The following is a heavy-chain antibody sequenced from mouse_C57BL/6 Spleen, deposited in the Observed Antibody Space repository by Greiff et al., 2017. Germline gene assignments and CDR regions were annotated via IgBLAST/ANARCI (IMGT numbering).Heavy chain of an antibody. CDR3: ARSYYGSSYDWYFDV. J-gene: IGHJ1*03. Sequence: QVQLQQPGTELVKPGASVKLSCKASGYTFTSYWMHWVKQRPGQGLEWIGNINPSNGGTNYNAKFKSKATLTVDKSSSTAYMQLSSLTSEDSAVYYCARSYYGSSYDWYFDVWGTGTTVTVSS. CDR2: INPSNGGT. V-gene: IGHV1-53*01. CDR1: GYTFTSYW. D-gene: IGHD1-1*01.